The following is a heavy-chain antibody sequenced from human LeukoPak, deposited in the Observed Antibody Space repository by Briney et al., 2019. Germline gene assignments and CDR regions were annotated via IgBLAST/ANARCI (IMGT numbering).Heavy chain of an antibody. CDR3: ARSTTGGSSGFDP. V-gene: IGHV4-34*01. CDR1: GGSFSGYY. Sequence: SETLSLTCAVYGGSFSGYYWSWIRQPPGKGPEWIGEINHSGSTNYNPSLKSRVTISVDTSKNQFSLKLSSVTAADTAVYYCARSTTGGSSGFDPWGQGTLVTVSS. D-gene: IGHD2-8*02. CDR2: INHSGST. J-gene: IGHJ5*02.